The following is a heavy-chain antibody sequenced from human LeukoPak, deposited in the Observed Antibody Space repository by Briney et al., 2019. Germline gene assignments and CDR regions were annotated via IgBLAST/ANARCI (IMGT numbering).Heavy chain of an antibody. D-gene: IGHD3-3*01. V-gene: IGHV1-18*01. CDR3: ARDFGRTNYDFWSGYLDPYYYYYYMDV. Sequence: ASGKVSCKASGYTFTSYGISWVRQAPGQGLEWMGWTSAYNGNTKYVQKLQGRVTMTTETSTGTAYMELRSLRSDDTAVYYCARDFGRTNYDFWSGYLDPYYYYYYMDVWGKGTTVTVSS. CDR1: GYTFTSYG. CDR2: TSAYNGNT. J-gene: IGHJ6*03.